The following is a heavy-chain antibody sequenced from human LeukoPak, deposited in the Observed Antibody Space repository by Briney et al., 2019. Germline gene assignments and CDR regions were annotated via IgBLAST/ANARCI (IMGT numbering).Heavy chain of an antibody. CDR3: ARQRGGLYEDAFDI. J-gene: IGHJ3*02. D-gene: IGHD2-8*01. V-gene: IGHV1-46*01. CDR2: INPSGGTT. CDR1: GYTFTSSY. Sequence: ASVKVSCKASGYTFTSSYMHWVRQAPGQGLEWMGIINPSGGTTIYAQKFQGRVTMTRDTSTSTVYMELSSLRSEDTAVYYCARQRGGLYEDAFDIWGQGTMVTVSS.